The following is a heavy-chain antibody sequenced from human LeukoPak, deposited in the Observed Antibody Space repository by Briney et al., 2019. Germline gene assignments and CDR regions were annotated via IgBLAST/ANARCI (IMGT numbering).Heavy chain of an antibody. V-gene: IGHV3-43D*03. Sequence: PGGSLGLPCAASGFTFDDYAMHWVRQAPGKGLEWVSLISWDGGSTYYADSVKGRFTISRDNSKNSLYLQMNSLRAEDTALYYCARSGIVVVPAASGYYYYYYYMDVWGKGTTVTVSS. CDR3: ARSGIVVVPAASGYYYYYYYMDV. CDR1: GFTFDDYA. CDR2: ISWDGGST. D-gene: IGHD2-2*01. J-gene: IGHJ6*03.